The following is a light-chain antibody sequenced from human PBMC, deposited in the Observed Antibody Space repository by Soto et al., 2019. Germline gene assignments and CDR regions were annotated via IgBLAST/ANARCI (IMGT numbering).Light chain of an antibody. CDR2: PAS. CDR1: QSISSW. CDR3: QQYESYSVT. J-gene: IGKJ5*01. Sequence: DIQMTQSPSTLSASVGDRVTITCRASQSISSWLAWYQQKPGKAPNLLIYPASSLESGVPSRFSGSGSGTEFTLTISSLQADDFASYYCQQYESYSVTFGQGTRLEIK. V-gene: IGKV1-5*03.